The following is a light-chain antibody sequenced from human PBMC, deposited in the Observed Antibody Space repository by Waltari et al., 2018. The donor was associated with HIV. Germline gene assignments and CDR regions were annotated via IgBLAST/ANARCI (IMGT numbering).Light chain of an antibody. V-gene: IGLV2-14*03. CDR1: CPDFSLYKF. CDR2: DVD. J-gene: IGLJ3*02. CDR3: ASFTGDNTVM. Sequence: AVTQPASVSGLPGPSTTISSTGDCPDFSLYKFVSWYQQHSGKPPRLILYDVDSRASGVSDRFSGSMSGNTASLTISGLRAEDEGHYYCASFTGDNTVMFGGGTEVTVL.